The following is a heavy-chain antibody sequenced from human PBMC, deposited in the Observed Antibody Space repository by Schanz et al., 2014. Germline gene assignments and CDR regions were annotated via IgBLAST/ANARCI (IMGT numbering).Heavy chain of an antibody. Sequence: QVQLVQSGAEVKKPGASVKVSCKASGYNITSNDVTWVRQATGQGLEWMGWMNPNSGNTGYAQKFQGRVTMTRNTSISTAYMELSSLRSEDTAVYYCARLGTGMAVAGSVIDSYYYYMDVWGQGTKXTVSS. CDR3: ARLGTGMAVAGSVIDSYYYYMDV. J-gene: IGHJ6*03. CDR2: MNPNSGNT. D-gene: IGHD6-19*01. CDR1: GYNITSND. V-gene: IGHV1-8*01.